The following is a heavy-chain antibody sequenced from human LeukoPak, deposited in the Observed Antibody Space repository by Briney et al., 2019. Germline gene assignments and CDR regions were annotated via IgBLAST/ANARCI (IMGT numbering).Heavy chain of an antibody. D-gene: IGHD4-17*01. V-gene: IGHV1-69*13. CDR1: GGTFSSSA. J-gene: IGHJ6*02. Sequence: SVKVSCKASGGTFSSSAISWVRQAPGQGLEWMGGIIPIFGTANYAQKFQGRVTITADDSTSTAYMELSSLRSEDTAVYYCARDPRDYGDYYYYGMDVWGQGTTVTVSS. CDR2: IIPIFGTA. CDR3: ARDPRDYGDYYYYGMDV.